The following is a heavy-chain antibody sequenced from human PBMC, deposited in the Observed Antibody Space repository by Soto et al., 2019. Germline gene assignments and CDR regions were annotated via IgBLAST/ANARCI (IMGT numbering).Heavy chain of an antibody. CDR2: IKKDESKK. D-gene: IGHD6-25*01. V-gene: IGHV3-7*05. Sequence: EVQLVESGGGLVQPGGSLRLSCVATGFNFENYWMTWVRQAPGKGLEWVANIKKDESKKSYLDSVRGRFTVSRDNAKNSLYLQMNSLAAEDTALYYCARDVSPGSSGLYFDAFDIWGQGTRVTVSS. CDR1: GFNFENYW. CDR3: ARDVSPGSSGLYFDAFDI. J-gene: IGHJ3*02.